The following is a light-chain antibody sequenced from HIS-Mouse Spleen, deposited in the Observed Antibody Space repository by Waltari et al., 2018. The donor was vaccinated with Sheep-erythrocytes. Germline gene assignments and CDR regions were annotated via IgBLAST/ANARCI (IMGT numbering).Light chain of an antibody. CDR3: QAWDSSTAV. CDR1: KLGDKY. Sequence: SYELTQPPSVSVSPGQTASITCSGDKLGDKYACWYQQKPGQSPVLVIYQDSKLPPVIPERFSGSNSGHTATLTISGTQAMDEADYYCQAWDSSTAVFGGGTKLTVL. J-gene: IGLJ2*01. CDR2: QDS. V-gene: IGLV3-1*01.